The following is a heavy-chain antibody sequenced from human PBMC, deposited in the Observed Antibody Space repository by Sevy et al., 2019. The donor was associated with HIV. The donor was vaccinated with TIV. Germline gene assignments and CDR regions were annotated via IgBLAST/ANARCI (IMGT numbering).Heavy chain of an antibody. J-gene: IGHJ5*02. D-gene: IGHD2-15*01. CDR3: AREVVRSLSFSNNWFDP. CDR1: GDSVSSNSAA. V-gene: IGHV6-1*01. Sequence: QSQTLSLTCAISGDSVSSNSAAWNWIRQSPSRGLEWLGRTYYRSKWYNDYAVSVKSRITINPDTSKNQFSLQLNSVTPEDTAVYYCAREVVRSLSFSNNWFDPWGQRTLVTVSS. CDR2: TYYRSKWYN.